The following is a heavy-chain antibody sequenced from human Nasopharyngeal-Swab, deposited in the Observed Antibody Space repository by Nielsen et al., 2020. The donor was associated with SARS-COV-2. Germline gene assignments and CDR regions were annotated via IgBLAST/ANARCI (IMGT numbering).Heavy chain of an antibody. CDR3: ARLGIAAADIDS. V-gene: IGHV1-69*06. CDR2: IIPAFDAI. Sequence: WVGQAPGQGLEWMGAIIPAFDAIQYAQKFQGRVTISSDKPTTTAYLELRSLISEDTALYYCARLGIAAADIDSWGQGTQVTVSS. D-gene: IGHD6-25*01. J-gene: IGHJ4*02.